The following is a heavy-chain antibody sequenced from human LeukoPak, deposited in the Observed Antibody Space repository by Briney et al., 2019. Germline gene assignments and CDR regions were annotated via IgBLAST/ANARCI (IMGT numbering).Heavy chain of an antibody. J-gene: IGHJ5*02. CDR1: GGSISSGGYY. D-gene: IGHD3-3*01. Sequence: NASETLSLTCTVSGGSISSGGYYWSWIRQHPGKGLEWIGYIYYSGSTYYNPSLKSRVTISVDTSKNQFCLKLSSVTAADTAVYYCARQGDFWSGYYHNPWFDPWGQGTLVTVSS. V-gene: IGHV4-31*03. CDR2: IYYSGST. CDR3: ARQGDFWSGYYHNPWFDP.